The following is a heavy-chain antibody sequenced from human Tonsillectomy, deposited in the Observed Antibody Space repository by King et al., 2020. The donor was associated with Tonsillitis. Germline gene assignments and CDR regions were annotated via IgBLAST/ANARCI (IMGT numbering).Heavy chain of an antibody. CDR3: ARSRGSSPRVDH. Sequence: QLVQSGAEVKKPGESLKISCKASGFRNTNSWIGWVRQMPGKGLEWMGIIFTGDSDTRYSPSFRGQVTISADRSISTAYLQWSTLKASDTAIYYCARSRGSSPRVDHWGQGTLVTVSS. D-gene: IGHD3-10*01. CDR2: IFTGDSDT. CDR1: GFRNTNSW. V-gene: IGHV5-51*01. J-gene: IGHJ4*02.